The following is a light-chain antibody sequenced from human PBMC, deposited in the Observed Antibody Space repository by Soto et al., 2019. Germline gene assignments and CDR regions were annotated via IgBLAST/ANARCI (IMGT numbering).Light chain of an antibody. CDR2: GAS. CDR3: QESYSSLWGT. J-gene: IGKJ1*01. Sequence: DIQMTQSPSSLSASVGDRVTITCQTSQNVNTYLNRYQQKPGKAPKLLIYGASNLRSGVPLRFSGSGSGTDFTLTISSLEPEDFATYYCQESYSSLWGTCGQGTKVDIK. CDR1: QNVNTY. V-gene: IGKV1-39*01.